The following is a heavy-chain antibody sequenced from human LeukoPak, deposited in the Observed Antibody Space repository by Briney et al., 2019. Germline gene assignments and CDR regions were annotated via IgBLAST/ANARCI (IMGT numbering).Heavy chain of an antibody. D-gene: IGHD2-2*01. CDR2: INPTSGGT. Sequence: GASVKVSCKASGYTFTGYYMHWVRQAPGQGLEWMGWINPTSGGTNYAQKFQGRVTMTRDTSSSTAYMELSRLRSDDTAVYYCARGYCSSTSCYDWLDPWGQGTLVTVSS. V-gene: IGHV1-2*02. CDR3: ARGYCSSTSCYDWLDP. CDR1: GYTFTGYY. J-gene: IGHJ5*02.